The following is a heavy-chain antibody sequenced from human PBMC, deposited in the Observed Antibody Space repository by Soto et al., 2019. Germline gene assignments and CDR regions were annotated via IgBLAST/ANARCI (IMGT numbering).Heavy chain of an antibody. CDR3: ARDRLAAASYLAFDP. Sequence: SETLSLTCTVSGGSISSGGYYWSWIRQHPGKGLEWIGYIYYSGSTYYNPSLKSRVTISVDTSKNQFSLMMSSMTAADTAVYYCARDRLAAASYLAFDPWGQGTLVTVSS. D-gene: IGHD3-10*01. CDR2: IYYSGST. CDR1: GGSISSGGYY. J-gene: IGHJ5*02. V-gene: IGHV4-31*03.